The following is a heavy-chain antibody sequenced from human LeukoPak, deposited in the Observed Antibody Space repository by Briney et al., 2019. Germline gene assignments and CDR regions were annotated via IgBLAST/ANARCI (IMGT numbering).Heavy chain of an antibody. Sequence: SETLSLTCAVYGGSFSGYYWSWIRQPPGKGLEWIGEINHSGSTNYNPSLKSRVTISVDTSKTHFSLKLSSVTAADTAVYYCARGLYASGSNYHLDYWGQGTLVTVSS. CDR3: ARGLYASGSNYHLDY. V-gene: IGHV4-34*01. D-gene: IGHD3-10*01. CDR2: INHSGST. J-gene: IGHJ4*02. CDR1: GGSFSGYY.